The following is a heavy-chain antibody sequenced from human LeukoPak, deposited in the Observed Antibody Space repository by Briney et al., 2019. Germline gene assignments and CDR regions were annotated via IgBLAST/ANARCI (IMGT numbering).Heavy chain of an antibody. D-gene: IGHD1-26*01. CDR3: ARAPRPSIVGATSWFDP. J-gene: IGHJ5*02. CDR1: GGTFSSYA. Sequence: ASVKVSCKASGGTFSSYAISRVRQAPGQELEWMGRVIPILGIANYAQKFQGRVTITADKSTSTAYMELSSLRSEDTAVYYCARAPRPSIVGATSWFDPWGQGTLVTVSS. V-gene: IGHV1-69*04. CDR2: VIPILGIA.